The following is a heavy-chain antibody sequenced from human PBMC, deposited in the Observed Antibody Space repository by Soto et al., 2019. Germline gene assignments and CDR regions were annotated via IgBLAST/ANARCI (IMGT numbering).Heavy chain of an antibody. Sequence: TLSLTCTVSGGSISSGDYYWSWIRQPPGEGLEWIAYIYYSGNTYYNPSLKSRVTISLDTSKNQFSLVLSSVTAEDTAVYYCAKGYYSGYDLAYFDYWGQGTLVTVSS. CDR2: IYYSGNT. J-gene: IGHJ4*02. CDR3: AKGYYSGYDLAYFDY. V-gene: IGHV4-30-4*01. CDR1: GGSISSGDYY. D-gene: IGHD5-12*01.